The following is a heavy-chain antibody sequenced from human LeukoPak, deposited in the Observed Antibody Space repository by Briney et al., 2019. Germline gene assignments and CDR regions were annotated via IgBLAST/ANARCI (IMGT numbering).Heavy chain of an antibody. Sequence: SGGSLRLSCAASGFTFSSYAMSWVRQAPGKGLEWVSAISGSGGSTYYADSVKGRFTISRDNSKNTLYLQMNSLRAEDTAVYYCAKARALGSSWSTPIDYWGQGTLVTVSS. CDR3: AKARALGSSWSTPIDY. V-gene: IGHV3-23*01. J-gene: IGHJ4*02. D-gene: IGHD6-13*01. CDR1: GFTFSSYA. CDR2: ISGSGGST.